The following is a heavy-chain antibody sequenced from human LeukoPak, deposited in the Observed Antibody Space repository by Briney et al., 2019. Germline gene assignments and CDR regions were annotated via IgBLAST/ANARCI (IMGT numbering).Heavy chain of an antibody. CDR1: VGSIHNYY. CDR2: IYSIGST. D-gene: IGHD2-2*01. J-gene: IGHJ4*02. CDR3: AREGVPAALGYFDY. Sequence: SETLSLTFTFSVGSIHNYYWSWMRQPRGKGLEGMGYIYSIGSTNYNPSLNSRVTMSVDTSKNQYYLKLRSVTDADRAVYYCAREGVPAALGYFDYWGQGTLVTVSS. V-gene: IGHV4-4*08.